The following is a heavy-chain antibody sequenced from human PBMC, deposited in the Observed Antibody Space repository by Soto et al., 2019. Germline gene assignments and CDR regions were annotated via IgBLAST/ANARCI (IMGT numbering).Heavy chain of an antibody. CDR3: AKGLLASNWLDT. V-gene: IGHV3-23*01. J-gene: IGHJ5*02. D-gene: IGHD2-8*02. CDR1: GFPVSRDA. Sequence: GGAQRLSCAPSGFPVSRDAMSCVRQAHGKGLEWVSAISGSGGSTYYADSVKGRFTISRDNSKNTLYLQMNSLRAEDTAVYYCAKGLLASNWLDTCGQGTRVTVSA. CDR2: ISGSGGST.